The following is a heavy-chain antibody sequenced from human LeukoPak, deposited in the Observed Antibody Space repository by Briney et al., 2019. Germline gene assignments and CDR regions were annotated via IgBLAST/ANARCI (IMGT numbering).Heavy chain of an antibody. J-gene: IGHJ4*02. CDR3: AKTGCGGDCYATY. Sequence: GASVKVSCKASGYSFVGYGITWVRQAPGQGLEWMGWFNPENGNTNYAQKVQGRVTMTADTSTSTSYMELRSLRSDDTAVYYCAKTGCGGDCYATYWGQGTLVTVSS. CDR1: GYSFVGYG. D-gene: IGHD2-21*02. CDR2: FNPENGNT. V-gene: IGHV1-18*01.